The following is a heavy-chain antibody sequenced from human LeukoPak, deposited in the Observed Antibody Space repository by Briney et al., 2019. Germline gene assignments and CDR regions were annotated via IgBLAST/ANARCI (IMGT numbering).Heavy chain of an antibody. J-gene: IGHJ3*02. D-gene: IGHD6-13*01. Sequence: PGGSLRLSCAGSGFTFSSYYMNWVRQAPGKGLEWVSSISSSSSYIYYADSVKGRFTISRDNAKNSLYLQMNSLRAEDTAVYYCARGGAAAGIDAFDIRGHGTMVTVSS. CDR2: ISSSSSYI. CDR3: ARGGAAAGIDAFDI. CDR1: GFTFSSYY. V-gene: IGHV3-21*01.